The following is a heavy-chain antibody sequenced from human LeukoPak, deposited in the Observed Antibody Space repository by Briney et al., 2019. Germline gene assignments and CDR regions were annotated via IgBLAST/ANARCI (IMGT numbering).Heavy chain of an antibody. CDR2: ISGSGGAT. V-gene: IGHV3-23*01. Sequence: GGSLRLSCVASGFTFSGYAMSWVRRAPGRGLEWVSVISGSGGATSYTDSVKGRFTISRDNSKNTLYLQMDSLRAEDTALHYCAKDRLSRPSGTRFDPLGQGTQVTVSS. CDR1: GFTFSGYA. D-gene: IGHD3-10*01. J-gene: IGHJ5*02. CDR3: AKDRLSRPSGTRFDP.